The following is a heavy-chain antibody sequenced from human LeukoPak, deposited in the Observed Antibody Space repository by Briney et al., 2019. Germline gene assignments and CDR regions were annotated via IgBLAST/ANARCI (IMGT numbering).Heavy chain of an antibody. CDR3: ARAGKERNVLRYFDWSSSPAYYFDY. D-gene: IGHD3-9*01. J-gene: IGHJ4*02. CDR2: IYYSGST. CDR1: GVSISSYY. V-gene: IGHV4-59*01. Sequence: PSETLSLTCTVSGVSISSYYWSWIRQPPGKGLEWIGYIYYSGSTNYNPSLKSRVTISVDTSKNQFSLKLSSVAAADTAVYYCARAGKERNVLRYFDWSSSPAYYFDYWGQGTLVTVSS.